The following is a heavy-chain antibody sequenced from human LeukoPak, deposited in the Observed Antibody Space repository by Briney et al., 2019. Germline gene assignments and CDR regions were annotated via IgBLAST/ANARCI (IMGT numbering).Heavy chain of an antibody. D-gene: IGHD3-22*01. CDR2: IYYSGST. J-gene: IGHJ3*02. V-gene: IGHV4-59*01. CDR1: GCSISSYY. CDR3: ARWARDSRSPSPFDI. Sequence: PSETLSLTCTVSGCSISSYYWSWIRQPPGKGLEWIGYIYYSGSTNYNPSLKSRVTISVDTSKNQFSLKLSSVTAADTAVYYCARWARDSRSPSPFDIWGQGAMVTVSS.